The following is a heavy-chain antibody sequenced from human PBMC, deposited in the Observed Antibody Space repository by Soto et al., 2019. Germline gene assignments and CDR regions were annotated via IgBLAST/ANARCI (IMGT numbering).Heavy chain of an antibody. J-gene: IGHJ4*01. Sequence: QVQLQQSGPRLVKPSGTLSLTCYVSGGSISSTNWWTWVRQPPGKGLEWIGEIYHTGNTNYNPSARSHAPSPLDASPNEFSLNLRSVTAAYPAVYDRATLRPRIDVRLLPIPTRGHGILVTVSS. D-gene: IGHD2-2*02. CDR1: GGSISSTNW. CDR2: IYHTGNT. V-gene: IGHV4-4*02. CDR3: ATLRPRIDVRLLPIPT.